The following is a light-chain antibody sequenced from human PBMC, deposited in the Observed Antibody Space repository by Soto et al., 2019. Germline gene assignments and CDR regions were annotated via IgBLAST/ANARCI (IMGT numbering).Light chain of an antibody. CDR1: QSISSW. V-gene: IGKV1-5*01. Sequence: DIQMTQSPSTLSASVGERVTITCRASQSISSWLAWYQQEPGKAPKVLIYDASSLESGVPSRFSGRGSGTEFTLTISSLQPDDFATYYCQQYNSPYTFGQGTKLEIK. J-gene: IGKJ2*01. CDR2: DAS. CDR3: QQYNSPYT.